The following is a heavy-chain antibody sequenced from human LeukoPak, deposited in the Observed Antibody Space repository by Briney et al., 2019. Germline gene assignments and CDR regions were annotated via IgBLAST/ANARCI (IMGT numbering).Heavy chain of an antibody. V-gene: IGHV3-23*01. Sequence: PGGSLRLSCAASGFTFSSYAMNWVRQAPGEGLEWVSTITSGGSTYYADSVKGRFTISRDNSKNTLYLQMNSLRAEDTAVYYCAKGTTIFGVVTSGDYYYYYMDVWGKGTTVTVSS. CDR2: ITSGGST. D-gene: IGHD3-3*01. J-gene: IGHJ6*03. CDR1: GFTFSSYA. CDR3: AKGTTIFGVVTSGDYYYYYMDV.